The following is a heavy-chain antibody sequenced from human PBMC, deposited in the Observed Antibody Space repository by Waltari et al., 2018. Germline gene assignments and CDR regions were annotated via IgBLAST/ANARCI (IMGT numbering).Heavy chain of an antibody. CDR2: IKQDGSEK. Sequence: EVQLVESGGGLVQPGGFLRLSCAASGFTFGSYWMSWVRQAPGKGLEGVANIKQDGSEKYYVDSVKGRFTISRDNAKNSLYLQMNSLRAEDTAVYYCARSSGSYYFRSDYWGQGTLVTVSS. V-gene: IGHV3-7*01. CDR1: GFTFGSYW. J-gene: IGHJ4*02. D-gene: IGHD1-26*01. CDR3: ARSSGSYYFRSDY.